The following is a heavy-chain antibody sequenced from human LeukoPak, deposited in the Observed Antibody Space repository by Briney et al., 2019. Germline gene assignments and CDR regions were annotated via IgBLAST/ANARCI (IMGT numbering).Heavy chain of an antibody. CDR1: GYTLTELS. Sequence: ASVKVSCKVSGYTLTELSMHWVRQAPGKGLERMGGFDPEDGETIYAQKFQGRVTMTEDTSTDTAYMELSSLRSEDTAVYYCATVSQSSGWRNWFDPWGQGTLVTVSS. J-gene: IGHJ5*02. D-gene: IGHD6-19*01. CDR3: ATVSQSSGWRNWFDP. V-gene: IGHV1-24*01. CDR2: FDPEDGET.